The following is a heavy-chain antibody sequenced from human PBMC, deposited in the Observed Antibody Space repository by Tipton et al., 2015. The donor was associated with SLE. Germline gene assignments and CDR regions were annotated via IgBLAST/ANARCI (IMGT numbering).Heavy chain of an antibody. V-gene: IGHV4-34*01. CDR3: ARGGTGDGRNPFDP. Sequence: TLSLTCSIYGGSFGGYYWSWIRQPPGKGLEWIGEITHRGKTNYNPSLKSRVTILVDTSKNQFSLNLRSVTAADTAVYYCARGGTGDGRNPFDPWGQGTLVTVSS. CDR2: ITHRGKT. D-gene: IGHD4-23*01. J-gene: IGHJ5*02. CDR1: GGSFGGYY.